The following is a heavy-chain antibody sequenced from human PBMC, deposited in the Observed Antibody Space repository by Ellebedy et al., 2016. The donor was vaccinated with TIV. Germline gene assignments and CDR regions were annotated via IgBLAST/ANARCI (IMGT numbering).Heavy chain of an antibody. V-gene: IGHV4-39*01. D-gene: IGHD3-10*01. CDR3: ARQLGELLGYNWFDP. J-gene: IGHJ5*02. CDR1: GGSISSGSYY. Sequence: SETLSLTCTVSGGSISSGSYYWGWIRQPPGKGLEWIGNIYYSVSTTYSNPSRKSRIPISVDTSKNQFSLKLSSVTAADTAVYYCARQLGELLGYNWFDPWGQGTLVTVSS. CDR2: IYYSVSTT.